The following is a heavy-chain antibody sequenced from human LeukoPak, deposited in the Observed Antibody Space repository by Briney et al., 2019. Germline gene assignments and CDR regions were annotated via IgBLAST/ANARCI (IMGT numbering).Heavy chain of an antibody. CDR1: GGSISSYY. V-gene: IGHV4-59*01. J-gene: IGHJ4*02. CDR3: ARVRYSYFFDY. D-gene: IGHD5-18*01. Sequence: SETLSLXCTVSGGSISSYYWSWIRPPPGKGLEWIGYIYYSGSTNYNPSLKSRVTISVDTSKNQFSLKLSSVTAADTAVYYCARVRYSYFFDYWGQGTLVTVSS. CDR2: IYYSGST.